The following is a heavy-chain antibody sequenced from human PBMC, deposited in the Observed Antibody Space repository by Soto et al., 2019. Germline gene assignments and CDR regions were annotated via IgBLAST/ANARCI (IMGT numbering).Heavy chain of an antibody. J-gene: IGHJ4*02. CDR1: GGSFSGYY. CDR3: ARQGQQLDLGDFDY. D-gene: IGHD6-13*01. V-gene: IGHV4-34*01. Sequence: SETLSLTCAVYGGSFSGYYWSWIRQPPGKGLEWIGEINHSGSTNYNPSLKSRVTISVDTSKNQFSLKLSSVTAADTAVYYCARQGQQLDLGDFDYWGQGTLVTVSS. CDR2: INHSGST.